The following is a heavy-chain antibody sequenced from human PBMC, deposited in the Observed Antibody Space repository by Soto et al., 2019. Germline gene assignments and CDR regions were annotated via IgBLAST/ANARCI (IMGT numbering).Heavy chain of an antibody. CDR3: ARRSNPSSIAVAGTLYNWFDP. J-gene: IGHJ5*02. V-gene: IGHV4-39*07. D-gene: IGHD6-19*01. CDR1: GGSISSSSYY. Sequence: LETLSLTWTVSGGSISSSSYYWGWIRQPPGKGLEWIGKIYYSGSTYYNPSLKSRVTISVDTSKNQFSLKLSSVTAADTAVYYCARRSNPSSIAVAGTLYNWFDPWGQGTLVTVSS. CDR2: IYYSGST.